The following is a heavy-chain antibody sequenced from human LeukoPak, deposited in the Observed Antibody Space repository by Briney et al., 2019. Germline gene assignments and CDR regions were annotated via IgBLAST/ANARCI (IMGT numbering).Heavy chain of an antibody. D-gene: IGHD1-14*01. CDR3: ARGKLRGKLAGVPAYDY. CDR1: GGSISSSSYY. Sequence: SQTLSLTCTVSGGSISSSSYYWGWIRQPPGKGLEWIGSIYYSGSTYYNPSLKSRVTISVDTSKNQFSLELSSVTAADTAVYYCARGKLRGKLAGVPAYDYWGQGTLVTVSS. CDR2: IYYSGST. V-gene: IGHV4-39*01. J-gene: IGHJ4*02.